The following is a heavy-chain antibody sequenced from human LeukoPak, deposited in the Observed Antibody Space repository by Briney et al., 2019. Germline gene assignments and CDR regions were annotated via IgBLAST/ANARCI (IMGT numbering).Heavy chain of an antibody. V-gene: IGHV5-51*01. CDR1: GYSFTSYW. CDR2: IYPGDSDA. Sequence: GESLKISCKGSGYSFTSYWIGWVRQMPGKGLKWMGIIYPGDSDARYSPSFQGQVTISADKSISTAYLQWSSLKAPDTAIYYCARRNFDAFDIWGQGTMVTVSS. D-gene: IGHD5-24*01. J-gene: IGHJ3*02. CDR3: ARRNFDAFDI.